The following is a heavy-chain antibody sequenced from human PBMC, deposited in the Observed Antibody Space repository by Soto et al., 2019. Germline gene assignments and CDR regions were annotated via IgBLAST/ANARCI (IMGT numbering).Heavy chain of an antibody. Sequence: SSETLSLTCTVSGDSISRYSWSWSRQPPWKGLEWIGNIHYNGNTKYSPSLKSRVTMSVDTSKNHFSLKLISVTTADTAVYFCAREGNLGRWIQPLDSWGQGTLVTVSS. J-gene: IGHJ4*02. CDR3: AREGNLGRWIQPLDS. CDR1: GDSISRYS. V-gene: IGHV4-59*01. D-gene: IGHD2-2*03. CDR2: IHYNGNT.